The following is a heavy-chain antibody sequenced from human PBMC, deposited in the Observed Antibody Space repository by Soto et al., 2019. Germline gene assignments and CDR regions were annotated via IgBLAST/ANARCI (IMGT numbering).Heavy chain of an antibody. CDR3: ARGCSSTSCPPLYGMDV. Sequence: SLRLSCAASGFTFSNYWMSWVRQAPGKGLEWVANIKEDGNEKNYVDSLKGRFTISRDNAKNSLYLQMNSLRAEDTAVYYCARGCSSTSCPPLYGMDVWGQGTTVTVS. CDR1: GFTFSNYW. V-gene: IGHV3-7*03. CDR2: IKEDGNEK. D-gene: IGHD2-2*01. J-gene: IGHJ6*02.